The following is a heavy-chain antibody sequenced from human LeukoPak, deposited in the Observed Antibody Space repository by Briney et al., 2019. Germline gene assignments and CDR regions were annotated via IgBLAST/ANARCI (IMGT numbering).Heavy chain of an antibody. V-gene: IGHV4-39*07. Sequence: SETLSLTCTVSGGSISSSSYYWGWIRQPPGKGLEWIGSIYYSGSTYYNPSLKSRVTISVDTSKNQFSLKLSSVTAADTAVYYCARVSQKKQQLVRGNYYYYMDVWGKGTTVTVSS. D-gene: IGHD6-13*01. CDR1: GGSISSSSYY. CDR2: IYYSGST. CDR3: ARVSQKKQQLVRGNYYYYMDV. J-gene: IGHJ6*03.